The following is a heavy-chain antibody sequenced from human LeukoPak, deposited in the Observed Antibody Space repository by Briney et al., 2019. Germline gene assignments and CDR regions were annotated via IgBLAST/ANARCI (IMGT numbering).Heavy chain of an antibody. J-gene: IGHJ1*01. CDR2: ISNDERNK. D-gene: IGHD2-2*01. CDR1: GFNFHNFA. CDR3: ARASVELPAPFQH. Sequence: GGSLRLSCEASGFNFHNFAMHWVRQAPGKGLEWVAVISNDERNKYYTDSVKGRFTISRDNSKSTVYLQMNSLRPEDTAMYYCARASVELPAPFQHWGQGTLVTVSS. V-gene: IGHV3-30*04.